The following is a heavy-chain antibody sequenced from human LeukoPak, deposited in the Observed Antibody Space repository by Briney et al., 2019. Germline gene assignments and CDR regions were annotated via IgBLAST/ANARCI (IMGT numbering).Heavy chain of an antibody. J-gene: IGHJ4*02. CDR2: IYYSGST. CDR3: ARGAAAGDY. Sequence: SETLSLTCTVSGGSISDYYWNWVRQPPGKGLEWIGYIYYSGSTNYNPSLKSRVTISVDTSKNQFSLNLSSVTAADTAVYCCARGAAAGDYWGQGTLVTVSS. V-gene: IGHV4-59*01. D-gene: IGHD6-13*01. CDR1: GGSISDYY.